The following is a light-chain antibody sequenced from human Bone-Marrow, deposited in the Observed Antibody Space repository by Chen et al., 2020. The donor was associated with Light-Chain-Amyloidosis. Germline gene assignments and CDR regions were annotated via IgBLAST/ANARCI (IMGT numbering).Light chain of an antibody. J-gene: IGLJ1*01. CDR1: SSDVGGDNH. V-gene: IGLV2-14*01. CDR2: EVT. Sequence: QSALTQPASVSGSPGQSITISCTGTSSDVGGDNHVSWYQQHPDKAPKLMIYEVTNRPSWVPDRFSGSKSDKSASLTISGLQTEDEADYFGSSYTITNTLVFGSGTRVTVL. CDR3: SSYTITNTLV.